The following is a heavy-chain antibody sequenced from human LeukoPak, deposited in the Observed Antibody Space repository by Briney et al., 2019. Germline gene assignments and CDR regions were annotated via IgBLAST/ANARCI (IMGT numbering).Heavy chain of an antibody. J-gene: IGHJ4*02. CDR1: GYTFTSYY. CDR3: ARANPLYCSSTTCLFDY. Sequence: ASVKVSCKASGYTFTSYYMHWVRQAPGQGLEWMGIINPSGGSTNYAQKFQGRVTMTRDTSISTAHMELSRLRSDDTAVYYCARANPLYCSSTTCLFDYWGLGTLVTVSS. CDR2: INPSGGST. V-gene: IGHV1-2*02. D-gene: IGHD2-2*01.